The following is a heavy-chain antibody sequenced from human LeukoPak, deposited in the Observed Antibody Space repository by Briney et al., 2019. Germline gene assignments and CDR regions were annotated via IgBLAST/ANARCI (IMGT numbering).Heavy chain of an antibody. V-gene: IGHV4-59*08. D-gene: IGHD3-10*01. CDR3: ARHGPADSRSYPLDY. Sequence: SETLSPTCTVSGGSIRGYYWSWIRQPPGKRLEWIAYIYNSVTTNYNPSLKSRLTISVDTSENQISLKLSSVTAADTAVYYCARHGPADSRSYPLDYWGQGTLVTVSS. CDR1: GGSIRGYY. J-gene: IGHJ4*02. CDR2: IYNSVTT.